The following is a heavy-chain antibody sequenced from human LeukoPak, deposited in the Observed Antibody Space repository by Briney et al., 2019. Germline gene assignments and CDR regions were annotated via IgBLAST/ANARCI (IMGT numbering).Heavy chain of an antibody. Sequence: GGSLRLSCAVSGITLSNYGMSWVRQAPGKGLEWVSAISGSGGSTYYADSVKGRFTISRDNSKNTLYLQMNSLRAEDTAVYYCASASDYWGQGTLVTVSS. CDR2: ISGSGGST. CDR3: ASASDY. J-gene: IGHJ4*02. V-gene: IGHV3-23*01. CDR1: GITLSNYG.